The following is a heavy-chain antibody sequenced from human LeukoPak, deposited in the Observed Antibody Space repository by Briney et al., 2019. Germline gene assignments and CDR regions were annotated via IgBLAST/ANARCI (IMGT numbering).Heavy chain of an antibody. CDR2: IYTTGST. D-gene: IGHD3-10*01. CDR1: GGSISSYY. Sequence: SETLSLTCTVSGGSISSYYWNCIRQPAGKGLEWIGRIYTTGSTNYNPSLKSRVTMSIDTSKNQFSLKLSSVTAADTAVYYCARAAWGYYGSGSPLPNWFDPWGQGTLVTVSS. V-gene: IGHV4-4*07. CDR3: ARAAWGYYGSGSPLPNWFDP. J-gene: IGHJ5*02.